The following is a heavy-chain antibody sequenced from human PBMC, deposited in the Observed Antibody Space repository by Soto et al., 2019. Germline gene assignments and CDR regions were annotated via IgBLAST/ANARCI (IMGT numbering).Heavy chain of an antibody. D-gene: IGHD3-10*01. Sequence: QVQLVQSGAEVKKPGSSVKVSCKASGGTFSSYTISWVRQAPGQGLEWMGRIIPILGIANYAQKFQGRVTITADKSTSTAYMELSSLRSEDTAVYYCAREGYGSGREYFQHWGQGTLVTVSS. CDR2: IIPILGIA. J-gene: IGHJ1*01. CDR1: GGTFSSYT. CDR3: AREGYGSGREYFQH. V-gene: IGHV1-69*08.